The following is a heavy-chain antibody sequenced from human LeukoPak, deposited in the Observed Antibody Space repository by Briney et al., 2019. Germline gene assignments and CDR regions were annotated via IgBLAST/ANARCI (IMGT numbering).Heavy chain of an antibody. CDR3: ARDVVFSSSSSDAFDI. J-gene: IGHJ3*02. CDR1: GFTFSSYS. CDR2: ISSSSSYI. Sequence: GGSLRLSCAASGFTFSSYSMNWVRQAPGKGLEWVSSISSSSSYIYYADSVKGRFTISRDNAKNSLYLQMNSLRAEDTAVYYCARDVVFSSSSSDAFDIWGQGTMVTVSS. D-gene: IGHD6-6*01. V-gene: IGHV3-21*04.